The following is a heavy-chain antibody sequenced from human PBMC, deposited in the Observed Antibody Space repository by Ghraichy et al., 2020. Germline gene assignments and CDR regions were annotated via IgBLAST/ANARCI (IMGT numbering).Heavy chain of an antibody. D-gene: IGHD3-10*01. V-gene: IGHV3-23*01. CDR2: ISGSGGST. J-gene: IGHJ6*02. Sequence: GESLNISCAASGFTFSSYAMSWVRQAPGKGLEWVSAISGSGGSTYYADSVKGRFTISRDNSKNTLYLQMNSLRAEDTAVYYCAKKKYYYGSGSYYKLLYYYYGMDVWGQGTTVTVSS. CDR3: AKKKYYYGSGSYYKLLYYYYGMDV. CDR1: GFTFSSYA.